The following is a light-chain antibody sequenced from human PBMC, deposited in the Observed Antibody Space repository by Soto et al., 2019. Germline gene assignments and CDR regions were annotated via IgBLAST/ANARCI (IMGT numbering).Light chain of an antibody. CDR3: QQYISYSYT. Sequence: DILMTQSPSTLSASVGDRVTITCRASQTISNWLAWYQQKPGKAPKLLIYDASSLHSGVPSRFSGSGSGTEFTLTISSLQPDDFATYYCQQYISYSYTFGQGTKLEI. J-gene: IGKJ2*01. CDR2: DAS. V-gene: IGKV1-5*01. CDR1: QTISNW.